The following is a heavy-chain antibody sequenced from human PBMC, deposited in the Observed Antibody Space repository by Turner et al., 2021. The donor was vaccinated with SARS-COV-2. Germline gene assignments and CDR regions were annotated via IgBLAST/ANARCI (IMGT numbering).Heavy chain of an antibody. Sequence: QVQLVESGGGVVQPGRSLRLSCAASGFTFSSYAMHWVRQAPGKGLEWVAVISYDGSIKYYADSVKGRFTISRDNSKNTLYLQMNSLRAEDTAVYYCARGVAVYGEHRPLDYWGQGTLVTVSS. V-gene: IGHV3-30-3*01. CDR1: GFTFSSYA. D-gene: IGHD4-17*01. CDR2: ISYDGSIK. J-gene: IGHJ4*02. CDR3: ARGVAVYGEHRPLDY.